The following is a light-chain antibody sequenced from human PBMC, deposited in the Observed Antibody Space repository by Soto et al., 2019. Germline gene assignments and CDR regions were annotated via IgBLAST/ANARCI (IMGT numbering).Light chain of an antibody. CDR1: QSISSY. J-gene: IGKJ3*01. Sequence: DIQMTQSPSSLSASVGDRVTITCRASQSISSYLNWYQQKPGKAPKLLIYAASSLQSGVPSRFSGSGSGTDFTLTISSLQPEDFATYYCQHSYSTPFGFGPGTKVDIK. V-gene: IGKV1-39*01. CDR3: QHSYSTPFG. CDR2: AAS.